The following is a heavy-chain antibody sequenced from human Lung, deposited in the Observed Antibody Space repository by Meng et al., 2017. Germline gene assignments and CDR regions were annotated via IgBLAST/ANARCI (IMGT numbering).Heavy chain of an antibody. Sequence: EVKLVGSRGSFACTAACQRLSCAGPRFTLTDHGMRLVRQGPGKGLVWVSRINRDGTKPTYADSVKGRFTIYRDNAKNTLYLQMNNLRAEDTAFYYCTNDRLNHWGQGALVTVSS. D-gene: IGHD1-1*01. CDR3: TNDRLNH. J-gene: IGHJ1*01. CDR2: INRDGTKP. CDR1: RFTLTDHG. V-gene: IGHV3-74*01.